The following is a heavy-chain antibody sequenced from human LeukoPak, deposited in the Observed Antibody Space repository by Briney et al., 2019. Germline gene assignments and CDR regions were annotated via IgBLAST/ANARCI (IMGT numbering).Heavy chain of an antibody. CDR1: ESTFGSYA. V-gene: IGHV3-64*01. CDR2: ISTNGGST. D-gene: IGHD6-19*01. Sequence: GSLRLSCAASESTFGSYAMHWVRQAPGKGLEYVSGISTNGGSTYYANSVKGRFTISRDNSKHTLYLQMGSLTVADMGVYYCARDPVIRSGWYPPYYYGMDVWGQGTTVTVTS. CDR3: ARDPVIRSGWYPPYYYGMDV. J-gene: IGHJ6*02.